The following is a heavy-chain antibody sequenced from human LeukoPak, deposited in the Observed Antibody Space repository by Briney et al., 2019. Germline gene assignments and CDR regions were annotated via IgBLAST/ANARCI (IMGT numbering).Heavy chain of an antibody. V-gene: IGHV1-8*01. Sequence: ASVKVSCKASGYTFTSYDINWVRQATGQGLEWMGWMNPNSGNTGYAQKFQGRVTMTRNTSISTAYMELSSLRSEDTAVYYCARDMYYYDGSGYYRENWFDRWGQGTLVTVSS. J-gene: IGHJ5*02. CDR1: GYTFTSYD. D-gene: IGHD3-22*01. CDR3: ARDMYYYDGSGYYRENWFDR. CDR2: MNPNSGNT.